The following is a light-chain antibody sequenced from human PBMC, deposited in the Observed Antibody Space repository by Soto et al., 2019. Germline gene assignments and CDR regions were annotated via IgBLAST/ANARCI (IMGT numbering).Light chain of an antibody. V-gene: IGKV3-15*01. CDR1: QSVSSN. J-gene: IGKJ1*01. CDR2: GAS. CDR3: QQYNNWPGT. Sequence: EIVLTQSPATLSVSRGGRATLSCRASQSVSSNLAWYQQKPGQAPRLLIYGASTRATGIPARFSGSGSGTEFTLTISSLQSEDFAVYYCQQYNNWPGTFGQGTKVDIK.